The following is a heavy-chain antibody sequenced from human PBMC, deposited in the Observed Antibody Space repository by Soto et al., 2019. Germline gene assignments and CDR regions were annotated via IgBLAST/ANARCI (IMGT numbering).Heavy chain of an antibody. J-gene: IGHJ4*02. CDR3: AGGGVGHTTFFGYFAC. CDR2: IRYDGSNI. Sequence: GRSLRLSCAASGFTFNRYSINRVRQAPGKGLEWVAVIRYDGSNIYYADAVKGRLTISRDNSKDTLYLQMNSLRADDTAVYYWAGGGVGHTTFFGYFACWGQGTLVTVSS. V-gene: IGHV3-33*08. CDR1: GFTFNRYS. D-gene: IGHD1-26*01.